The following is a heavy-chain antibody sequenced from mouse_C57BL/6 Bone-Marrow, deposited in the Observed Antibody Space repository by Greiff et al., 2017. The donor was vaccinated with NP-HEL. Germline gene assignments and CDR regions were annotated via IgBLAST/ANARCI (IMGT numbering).Heavy chain of an antibody. J-gene: IGHJ2*01. V-gene: IGHV1-82*01. CDR1: GYAFSSSW. CDR3: ARGLAQQLRRDY. CDR2: IYPGDGDT. Sequence: VQLQQSGPELVKPGASVKISCKASGYAFSSSWMNWVKQRPGKGLEWIGRIYPGDGDTNYNGKFKGKATLTADKSSSTAYMQLSSLTSEDSAVYFCARGLAQQLRRDYWGQGTTLTVSS. D-gene: IGHD3-2*02.